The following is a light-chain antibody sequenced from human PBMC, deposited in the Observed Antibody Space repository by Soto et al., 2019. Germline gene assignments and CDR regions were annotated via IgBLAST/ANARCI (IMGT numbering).Light chain of an antibody. J-gene: IGLJ2*01. CDR1: NVGEYDY. Sequence: QSALTQPPSASGSPGQSVTISCTGSNVGEYDYVSWYQQHPGKAPKLMIHEVTKRPSGVPDRFSGSKSGNTASLTVSGLQAEDEADYYCSSHAGSNNPVVFGGGTQLTVL. CDR3: SSHAGSNNPVV. V-gene: IGLV2-8*01. CDR2: EVT.